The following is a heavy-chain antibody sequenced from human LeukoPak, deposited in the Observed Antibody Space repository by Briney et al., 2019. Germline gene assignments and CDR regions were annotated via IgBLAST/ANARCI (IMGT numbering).Heavy chain of an antibody. CDR1: GGTFSSYA. V-gene: IGHV1-69*06. CDR3: AKSIWRGSSYGYVRGYMDV. D-gene: IGHD5-18*01. J-gene: IGHJ6*03. CDR2: IIPISGTA. Sequence: GASVKVSCKASGGTFSSYAISWVRQAPGQGLEWMGGIIPISGTANYAQKFQDRVTITADKSTTTAYMELSSLRSEDTAVYYCAKSIWRGSSYGYVRGYMDVWGKGTTVTVSS.